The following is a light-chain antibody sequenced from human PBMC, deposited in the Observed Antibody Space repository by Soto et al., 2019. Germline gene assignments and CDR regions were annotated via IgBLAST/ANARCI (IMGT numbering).Light chain of an antibody. CDR1: QSVSST. CDR3: QQRSDWSSIT. V-gene: IGKV3D-11*03. Sequence: EIVMTQSPATLSVSPGERATLSRRASQSVSSTLAWYQQKPGQAPRLLIYDASTRATGIPARFSGSGSGTDFTLTISRLEPEDFAVYYCQQRSDWSSITFGQGTRLEIK. J-gene: IGKJ5*01. CDR2: DAS.